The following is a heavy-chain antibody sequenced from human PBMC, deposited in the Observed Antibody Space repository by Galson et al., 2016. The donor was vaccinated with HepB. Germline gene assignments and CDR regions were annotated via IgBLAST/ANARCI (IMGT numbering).Heavy chain of an antibody. D-gene: IGHD2-21*01. CDR2: IIAIFGTV. CDR3: AGPCGFFDF. Sequence: SVKVSCKASGVSFTNFELSWVRQAPGQGLEWVGGIIAIFGTVNYAQKFQGRVTITADESTSTAYLELTSLRSEDTAVYYCAGPCGFFDFWGQGTLVTVSS. J-gene: IGHJ4*02. CDR1: GVSFTNFE. V-gene: IGHV1-69*13.